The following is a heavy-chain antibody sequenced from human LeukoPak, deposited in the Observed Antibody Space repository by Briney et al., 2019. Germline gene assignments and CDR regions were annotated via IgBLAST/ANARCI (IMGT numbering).Heavy chain of an antibody. CDR1: GDIVSSNSAA. D-gene: IGHD3-22*01. Sequence: SQTLSLTCAISGDIVSSNSAAWNWVRQSPSRGLEWLGRTYYRSKWYNDYAGSVKSRITINPDTSKNQFSLQLNSVTPEDTAVYYCARVTYHYDSSGLFDYWGQGTLVTVSS. V-gene: IGHV6-1*01. CDR2: TYYRSKWYN. J-gene: IGHJ4*02. CDR3: ARVTYHYDSSGLFDY.